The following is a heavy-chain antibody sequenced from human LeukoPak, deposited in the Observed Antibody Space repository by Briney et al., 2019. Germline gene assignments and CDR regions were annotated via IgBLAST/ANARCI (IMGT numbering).Heavy chain of an antibody. J-gene: IGHJ4*02. D-gene: IGHD3-10*01. V-gene: IGHV1-2*02. CDR1: GDTFTTYY. Sequence: GASVKVSCKASGDTFTTYYMHWVRQAPGQGLEWMGWMSANSGGTNYAQKFRGRVTMTRDTSISIAYMEMSGLTSDDTAVYYCEDGSGSCWGQGTLVTVSS. CDR3: EDGSGSC. CDR2: MSANSGGT.